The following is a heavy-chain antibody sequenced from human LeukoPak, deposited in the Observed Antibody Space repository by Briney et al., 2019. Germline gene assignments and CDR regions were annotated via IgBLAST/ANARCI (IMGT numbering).Heavy chain of an antibody. CDR3: ASSPLGSSWAYLNY. Sequence: SETLSLTCTVSGGSISSYYWSWIRQPAGKGLEWIGRIYTSGSTNYNPSLKSRVTMSVDTSENQFSLKLSSVTAADTAVYYCASSPLGSSWAYLNYWGQGTLVTVSS. V-gene: IGHV4-4*07. J-gene: IGHJ4*02. CDR1: GGSISSYY. D-gene: IGHD6-13*01. CDR2: IYTSGST.